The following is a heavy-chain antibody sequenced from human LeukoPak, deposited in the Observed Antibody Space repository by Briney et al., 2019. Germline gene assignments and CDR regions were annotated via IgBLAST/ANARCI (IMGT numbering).Heavy chain of an antibody. Sequence: PSETLSLTCTVSGGSISSGDYYWSWIRQPPGKGLEWIGYIYYSGSTYYNPSLKSRVTISVDTSKNQFSLKLSSVTAADTAVYYCARAPPDTYCGGDCYRYFDYWGQGTLVTVSS. CDR3: ARAPPDTYCGGDCYRYFDY. D-gene: IGHD2-21*02. V-gene: IGHV4-30-4*01. CDR2: IYYSGST. CDR1: GGSISSGDYY. J-gene: IGHJ4*02.